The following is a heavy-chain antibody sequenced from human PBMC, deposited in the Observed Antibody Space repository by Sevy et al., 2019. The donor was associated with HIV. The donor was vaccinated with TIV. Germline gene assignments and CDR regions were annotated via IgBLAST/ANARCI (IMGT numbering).Heavy chain of an antibody. J-gene: IGHJ5*02. V-gene: IGHV3-48*03. CDR1: GFIFSSYE. CDR3: VRGTVVSLGGAWFDP. CDR2: ISQSGGTT. D-gene: IGHD3-16*01. Sequence: GSLRLSCAASGFIFSSYEMSWVRQAPGKGLEWVSHISQSGGTTYYSDSVKGRFTISRDNAKNSLYLQMNSLRAEDTATYYCVRGTVVSLGGAWFDPWGQGTLVTVSS.